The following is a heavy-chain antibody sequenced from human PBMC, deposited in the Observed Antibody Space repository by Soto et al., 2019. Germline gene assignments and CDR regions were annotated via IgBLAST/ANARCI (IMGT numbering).Heavy chain of an antibody. Sequence: QVQLVQSGAEVKKPGSSVKVSCKASGGTFSSYAISWVRQAPGQGLEWMGGIIPIFGTANYAQKFQGRVTITADKSTSTAYMELSSLRSEDTAVYYCATHLTFGGVIAYYFGYWGQGTLVTVSS. CDR1: GGTFSSYA. CDR3: ATHLTFGGVIAYYFGY. D-gene: IGHD3-16*02. CDR2: IIPIFGTA. V-gene: IGHV1-69*06. J-gene: IGHJ4*02.